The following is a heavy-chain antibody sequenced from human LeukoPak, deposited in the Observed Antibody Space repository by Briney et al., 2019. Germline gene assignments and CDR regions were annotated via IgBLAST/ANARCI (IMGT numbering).Heavy chain of an antibody. Sequence: SETLSLTCAVYGGSFKNYFWTWFRQSPDKRLEWIGEITHIGSTNFHPSLMSRATISLDTSKNQFSLTLTSVTAADAGVYYCARGRISPLITVVRRKVPEFDSWGQGTLVTVSS. J-gene: IGHJ4*02. V-gene: IGHV4-34*01. CDR3: ARGRISPLITVVRRKVPEFDS. CDR2: ITHIGST. D-gene: IGHD3-10*02. CDR1: GGSFKNYF.